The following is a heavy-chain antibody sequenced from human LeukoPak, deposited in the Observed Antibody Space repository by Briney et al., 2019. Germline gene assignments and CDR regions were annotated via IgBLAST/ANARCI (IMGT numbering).Heavy chain of an antibody. CDR2: INHSGST. J-gene: IGHJ1*01. D-gene: IGHD4-17*01. CDR3: ARKSDYAYFQH. V-gene: IGHV4-34*01. Sequence: TPSETLSLTCAVYGGSFSGYYWSWIRQPPGKGLEWIGEINHSGSTNYNPSLKSRVTILVDTSKNQFSLKLSSVTAADTAVYYCARKSDYAYFQHWGQGTLVTVSS. CDR1: GGSFSGYY.